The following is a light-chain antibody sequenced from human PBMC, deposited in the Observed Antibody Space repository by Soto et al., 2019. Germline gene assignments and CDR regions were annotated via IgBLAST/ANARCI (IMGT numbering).Light chain of an antibody. CDR1: QSVSSSY. J-gene: IGKJ1*01. CDR3: QQYGNSPWT. Sequence: EIVLTQSPGTLSLSPGERATLSCRASQSVSSSYLAWYQQKPGQAPRLLIQGASSRATGIPDRFSGSGSGTDFTLTISSLEPEDFVVYYCQQYGNSPWTFGQGTKVDIK. CDR2: GAS. V-gene: IGKV3-20*01.